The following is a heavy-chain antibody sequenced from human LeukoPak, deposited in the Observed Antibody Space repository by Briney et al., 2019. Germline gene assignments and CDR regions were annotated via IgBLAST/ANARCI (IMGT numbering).Heavy chain of an antibody. J-gene: IGHJ4*02. CDR2: INPEDGET. CDR1: GYTLSELS. Sequence: ASVKVSCKVSGYTLSELSIHWVRQPPGKGLEWVGSINPEDGETYSAQTFQGRLILTEDTSTDTAYMELRTLRPEDTAVFYCAASFLRFSPDFDYWGQGTLVTVSS. V-gene: IGHV1-24*01. CDR3: AASFLRFSPDFDY. D-gene: IGHD2/OR15-2a*01.